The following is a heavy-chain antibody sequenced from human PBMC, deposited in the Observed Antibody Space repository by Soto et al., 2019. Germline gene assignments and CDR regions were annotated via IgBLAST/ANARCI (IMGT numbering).Heavy chain of an antibody. D-gene: IGHD6-19*01. CDR3: ARDRVVAVAGYYYGMDV. Sequence: QFQLVQSGAEVKKPGASVKVSCKASGYTFTSYGISWVRQAPGQGLAWMGWISAYNGNTNYAQKLQGRVTMTTDTSTSTAYMELRSLRSDDTAVYYCARDRVVAVAGYYYGMDVWGQGTTVTVSS. V-gene: IGHV1-18*01. CDR2: ISAYNGNT. J-gene: IGHJ6*02. CDR1: GYTFTSYG.